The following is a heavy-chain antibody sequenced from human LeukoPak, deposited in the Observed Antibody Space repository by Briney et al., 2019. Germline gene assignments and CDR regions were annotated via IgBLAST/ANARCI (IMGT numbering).Heavy chain of an antibody. V-gene: IGHV1-2*02. Sequence: GASVKVTCKASGYTFTGYYTHWVRQAPGQGLEWMGWINPNSGDTNYAQKLQGRVTMTTDTSTSTAYMELRSLRSDDTAVYYCARGRAMYYYDSSGYSDYWGQGTLVTVSS. CDR3: ARGRAMYYYDSSGYSDY. CDR1: GYTFTGYY. J-gene: IGHJ4*02. D-gene: IGHD3-22*01. CDR2: INPNSGDT.